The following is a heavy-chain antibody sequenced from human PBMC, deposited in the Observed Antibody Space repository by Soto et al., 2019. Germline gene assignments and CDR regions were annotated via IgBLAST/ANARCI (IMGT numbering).Heavy chain of an antibody. J-gene: IGHJ5*02. Sequence: SETLSLTCTVSGGSISSYYWSWIRQPSGKGLEWIGYIYYSGSTNYNPSLKSRVTISVDTSKNQFSLKLSSVTAADTAVYYCARGFFDGSSWSRWFDPWGQGTLVTVSS. D-gene: IGHD6-13*01. CDR3: ARGFFDGSSWSRWFDP. CDR1: GGSISSYY. V-gene: IGHV4-59*01. CDR2: IYYSGST.